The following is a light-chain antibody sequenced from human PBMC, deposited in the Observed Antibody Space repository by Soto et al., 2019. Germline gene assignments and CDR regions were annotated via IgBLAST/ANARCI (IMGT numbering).Light chain of an antibody. V-gene: IGKV3-20*01. CDR3: QQYGASPWT. CDR1: QHFGSTY. Sequence: EIVLTQSPGTLSLSPGERATLSCRASQHFGSTYLAWYQQTPGRAPRLLIFGASNRATGVPDRFSGSGSGPDFTLPISSLEPEDAALYFCQQYGASPWTFGQGTKVEIK. CDR2: GAS. J-gene: IGKJ1*01.